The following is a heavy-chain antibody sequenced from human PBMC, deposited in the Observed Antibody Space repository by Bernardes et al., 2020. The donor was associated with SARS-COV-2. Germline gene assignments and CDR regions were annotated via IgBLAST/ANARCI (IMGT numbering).Heavy chain of an antibody. CDR2: IYYSGST. Sequence: SETLSLTCTVSGGSISSYYWSWIRQPPGKGLEWIGYIYYSGSTNYNPSLKSRVTISVDTSKNQFSLKLSSVTAADTAVYYCARVGGRGYSYGIDYWGQGTLVTVSS. CDR1: GGSISSYY. D-gene: IGHD5-18*01. J-gene: IGHJ4*02. V-gene: IGHV4-59*01. CDR3: ARVGGRGYSYGIDY.